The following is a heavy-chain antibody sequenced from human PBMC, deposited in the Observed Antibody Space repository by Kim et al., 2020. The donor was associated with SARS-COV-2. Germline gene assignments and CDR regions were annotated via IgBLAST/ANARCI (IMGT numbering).Heavy chain of an antibody. CDR3: ARVGITMVRGVIFDKTTSRLRRYNWFDP. CDR2: INHSGST. V-gene: IGHV4-34*01. Sequence: SETLSLTCAVYGGSFSGYYWSWIRQPPGKGLEWIGEINHSGSTNYNPSLKSRVTISVDTSKNQFSLKLSSVTAADTAVYYCARVGITMVRGVIFDKTTSRLRRYNWFDPWGQGTLVTVSS. CDR1: GGSFSGYY. D-gene: IGHD3-10*01. J-gene: IGHJ5*02.